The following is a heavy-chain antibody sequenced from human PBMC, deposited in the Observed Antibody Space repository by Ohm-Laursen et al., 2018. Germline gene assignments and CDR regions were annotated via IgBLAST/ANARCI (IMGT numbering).Heavy chain of an antibody. J-gene: IGHJ4*02. CDR2: ISGSGGST. Sequence: SLRLSCAASGFTVSSNYMSWVRQAPGKGLEWVSAISGSGGSTYYADSVKGRFTISRDNSKNTLYLQMNSLRAEDTAVYYCAKDREYYFDYWGQGTLVTVSS. CDR3: AKDREYYFDY. V-gene: IGHV3-23*01. CDR1: GFTVSSNY.